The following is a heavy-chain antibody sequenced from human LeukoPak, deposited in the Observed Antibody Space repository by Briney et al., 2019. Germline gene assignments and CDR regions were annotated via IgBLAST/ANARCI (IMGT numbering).Heavy chain of an antibody. CDR1: GFAFNSYR. CDR3: ARDPTPYYYDRGGEYAFDI. V-gene: IGHV3-48*04. J-gene: IGHJ3*02. Sequence: PGGSLRLSCAASGFAFNSYRMNWVRQAPGEGLEWVSYISSASDTMYYADSVKGRFTISRDNAKNSLYLQMNSLRAEDTAVYYCARDPTPYYYDRGGEYAFDIWGQGTMVTVSS. D-gene: IGHD3-22*01. CDR2: ISSASDTM.